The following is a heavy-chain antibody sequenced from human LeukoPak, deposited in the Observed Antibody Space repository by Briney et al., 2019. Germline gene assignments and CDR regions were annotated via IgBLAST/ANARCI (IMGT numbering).Heavy chain of an antibody. D-gene: IGHD5-24*01. V-gene: IGHV1-58*02. CDR3: AAPVEMATIDHEAFDY. Sequence: SVKVSCKASGYTFTGYYMHWVRQAPGQGLEWMGWIVVGSGNTNYAQKFQERVTITRDMSTSTAYMELSSLRSEDTAVCYCAAPVEMATIDHEAFDYWGQGTLVTVSS. J-gene: IGHJ4*02. CDR2: IVVGSGNT. CDR1: GYTFTGYY.